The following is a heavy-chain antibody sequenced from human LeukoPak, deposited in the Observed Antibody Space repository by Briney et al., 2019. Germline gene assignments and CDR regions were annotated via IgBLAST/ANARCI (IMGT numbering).Heavy chain of an antibody. J-gene: IGHJ6*03. CDR1: GGSISSYY. CDR2: IYTSGST. Sequence: PSETLSLTCTVSGGSISSYYWSWIRQPAGKGLEWIGRIYTSGSTNYNPSLKSRVTISVDTSKNQFSLKLSSVTAADTAVYYCARSVGATILSGYYYYYYMDVWGKGTTVTISS. V-gene: IGHV4-4*07. CDR3: ARSVGATILSGYYYYYYMDV. D-gene: IGHD1-26*01.